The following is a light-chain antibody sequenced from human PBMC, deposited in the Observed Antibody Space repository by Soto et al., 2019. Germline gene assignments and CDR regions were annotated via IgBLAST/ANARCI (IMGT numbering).Light chain of an antibody. Sequence: QSVLTQPASVSGSPGQSITISCTGTSSDVGGYNYVSWYQQHPDTAPRLIIYDVRYRPSGASNRFSGSKSGNTASLTISGLQAEDEADYYCSAYTSSSTPYVFGSGTKVTVL. CDR2: DVR. CDR1: SSDVGGYNY. V-gene: IGLV2-14*03. CDR3: SAYTSSSTPYV. J-gene: IGLJ1*01.